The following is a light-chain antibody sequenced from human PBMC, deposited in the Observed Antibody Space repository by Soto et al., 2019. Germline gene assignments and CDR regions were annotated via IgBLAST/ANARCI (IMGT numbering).Light chain of an antibody. J-gene: IGKJ1*01. CDR2: DAS. CDR1: QNINSW. Sequence: DIQMTQSPSTVSASVGERVTITCRASQNINSWLAWYQQKPGSAPKVLIYDASSLESGVPSRFSGSRSETEFTLTISSLQPDDFATYYCQQYDTYWPFGQGTKVEMK. CDR3: QQYDTYWP. V-gene: IGKV1-5*01.